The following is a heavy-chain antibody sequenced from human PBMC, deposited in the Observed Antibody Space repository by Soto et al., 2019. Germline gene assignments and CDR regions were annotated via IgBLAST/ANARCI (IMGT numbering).Heavy chain of an antibody. CDR1: GYTLTSYA. Sequence: ASVKVSCKASGYTLTSYAMHWVRQTPGQRLEWMGWINAGNGNTKYSQKFQGRVTITRDTSASTAYMELSSLRSEDTAVYYCARPLAGLLGYYYMDVWGKGTTVTVSS. CDR2: INAGNGNT. J-gene: IGHJ6*03. V-gene: IGHV1-3*01. CDR3: ARPLAGLLGYYYMDV. D-gene: IGHD3-10*01.